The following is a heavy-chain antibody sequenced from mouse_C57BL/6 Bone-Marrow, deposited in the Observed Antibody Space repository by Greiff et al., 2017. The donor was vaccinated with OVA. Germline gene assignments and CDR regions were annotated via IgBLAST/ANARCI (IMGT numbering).Heavy chain of an antibody. V-gene: IGHV1-26*01. D-gene: IGHD2-3*01. Sequence: EVQLQQSGPELVKPGASVKISCKASGYTFTDYYMNWVKQSHGKSLEWIGDINPNNGGTSYNQKFKGKATLTVDKSSSTAYMELRSLTSEDSAVYYCARRVGWLLSDYWGQGTTLTVSS. CDR2: INPNNGGT. CDR3: ARRVGWLLSDY. CDR1: GYTFTDYY. J-gene: IGHJ2*01.